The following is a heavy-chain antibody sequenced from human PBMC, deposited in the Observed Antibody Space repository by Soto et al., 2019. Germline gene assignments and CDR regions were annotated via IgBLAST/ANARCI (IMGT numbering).Heavy chain of an antibody. D-gene: IGHD6-6*01. V-gene: IGHV4-39*01. CDR1: GGSISSNIYY. CDR2: IYYSGST. J-gene: IGHJ4*02. Sequence: QLQLQESGPGLVKPSETLSLTCTVSGGSISSNIYYWGWIRQPPGKGLEWIGSIYYSGSTYYNPSLKSRVTISGDTSKHPFSLKLSSVTGADTAIYFCASRREVAARRPFDYWGQGTLVTVSS. CDR3: ASRREVAARRPFDY.